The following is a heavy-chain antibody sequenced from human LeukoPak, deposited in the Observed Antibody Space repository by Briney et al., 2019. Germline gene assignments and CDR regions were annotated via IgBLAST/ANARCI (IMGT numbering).Heavy chain of an antibody. Sequence: SAVTVSCKASGWTFSRYAISWVRQAPGRGVAWMGVIIPIFGTANYAQKFQGRVTITADKSTSTAYMDRSSLRSEDTAVYYCARPRVGATGYFDYWGQGTLVTVPS. J-gene: IGHJ4*02. CDR1: GWTFSRYA. V-gene: IGHV1-69*06. D-gene: IGHD1-26*01. CDR3: ARPRVGATGYFDY. CDR2: IIPIFGTA.